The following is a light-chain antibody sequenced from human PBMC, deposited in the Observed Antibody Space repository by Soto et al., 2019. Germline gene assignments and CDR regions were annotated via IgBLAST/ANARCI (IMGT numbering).Light chain of an antibody. J-gene: IGKJ2*01. CDR1: QSISSY. Sequence: DIQMTQSPSSLSASVGDRVTITCRASQSISSYLNWYQQKPGKAPKLLIYAASSLQRGVPSRFSGSGSGIDVTLSISSLKPEDFETYYGQQSYSTPHTFGRGTKLEIK. CDR2: AAS. CDR3: QQSYSTPHT. V-gene: IGKV1-39*01.